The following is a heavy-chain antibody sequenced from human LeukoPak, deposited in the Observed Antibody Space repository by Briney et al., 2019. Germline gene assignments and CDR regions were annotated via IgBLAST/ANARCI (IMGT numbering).Heavy chain of an antibody. CDR3: ARSYEYYLGSGYGMDV. J-gene: IGHJ6*02. CDR2: ISSGGTTI. Sequence: GSLRLSCAASGFTLSSYWMNWVRQAPGKGLKWVSYISSGGTTIYYADSVKGRFTISRDNARNSLYLQMNSLRAEDTAVYHCARSYEYYLGSGYGMDVWGQGTTVTVSS. D-gene: IGHD3-10*01. CDR1: GFTLSSYW. V-gene: IGHV3-48*04.